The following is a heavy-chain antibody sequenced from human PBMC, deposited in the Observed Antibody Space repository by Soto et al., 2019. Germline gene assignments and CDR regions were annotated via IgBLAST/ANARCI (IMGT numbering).Heavy chain of an antibody. Sequence: EVQLVESGGGLVQPGRSLRLSCSASGFTFGDYALSWFRQAPGKGLEWVDFITSKRYGGTTESAASVKGRFSISRDDSKSIAYLQMNSLKTEDTAVYYCTRIPPNGYCSSSSCSAFDIWGQGTMVTVSS. V-gene: IGHV3-49*03. CDR3: TRIPPNGYCSSSSCSAFDI. D-gene: IGHD2-2*01. J-gene: IGHJ3*02. CDR1: GFTFGDYA. CDR2: ITSKRYGGTT.